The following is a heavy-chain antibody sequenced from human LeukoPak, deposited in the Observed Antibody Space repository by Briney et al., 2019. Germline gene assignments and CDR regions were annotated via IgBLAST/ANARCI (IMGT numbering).Heavy chain of an antibody. CDR3: ARHPAFYSSGWYWFDP. D-gene: IGHD6-19*01. CDR1: GGSFSGYY. J-gene: IGHJ5*02. Sequence: RPSETLSLTCAVYGGSFSGYYWSWIRQPPGKGLEWIGEINHSGSTNYNPSLKSRVTISVDTSKNQFSLKLSSVTAADTAVCYCARHPAFYSSGWYWFDPWGQGTLVTVSS. CDR2: INHSGST. V-gene: IGHV4-34*01.